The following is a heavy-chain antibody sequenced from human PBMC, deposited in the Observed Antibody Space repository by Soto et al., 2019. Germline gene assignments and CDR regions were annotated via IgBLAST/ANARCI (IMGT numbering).Heavy chain of an antibody. V-gene: IGHV4-31*03. CDR3: ARAGHSSSSEGANWFDP. CDR1: GGSISSGGYY. CDR2: IYYSGST. Sequence: SETLSLTCTVSGGSISSGGYYWSWIRQHPGKGLEWIGYIYYSGSTYYNPSLKSRVTISVDTSKNQFSLNLSSVTAADTAVYYCARAGHSSSSEGANWFDPWGQGTTVTVSS. D-gene: IGHD6-6*01. J-gene: IGHJ5*01.